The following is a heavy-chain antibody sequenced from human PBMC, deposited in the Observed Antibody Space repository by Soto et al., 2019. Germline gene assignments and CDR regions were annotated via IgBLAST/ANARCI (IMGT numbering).Heavy chain of an antibody. J-gene: IGHJ5*02. CDR2: ISSDGDIT. CDR3: VKVSTFYDILTGYYSTNFFDP. Sequence: GALRLSCSASGFTFSEYSMHCVRQAPGKGLQYVSTISSDGDITYYADSVKGRFTISRDNSKNTLYLQMNSLRPEDTAVYYCVKVSTFYDILTGYYSTNFFDPWGQGTLVTVSS. CDR1: GFTFSEYS. D-gene: IGHD3-9*01. V-gene: IGHV3-64D*06.